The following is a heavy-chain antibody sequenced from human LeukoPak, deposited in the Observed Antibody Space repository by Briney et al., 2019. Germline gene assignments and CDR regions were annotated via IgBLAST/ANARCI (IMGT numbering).Heavy chain of an antibody. CDR3: ARLRHYYAGGGYYGENYYGMDV. CDR2: IFYTGSL. D-gene: IGHD3-22*01. Sequence: SETLSLTCAVSGGSMSSTKWWSWVRQPPGKGLEWIGEIFYTGSLNYNPSLKSRVIISRDSARSQFYLRLSSVTAADTAVYFCARLRHYYAGGGYYGENYYGMDVWGQGTTVTVSS. CDR1: GGSMSSTKW. V-gene: IGHV4-4*02. J-gene: IGHJ6*02.